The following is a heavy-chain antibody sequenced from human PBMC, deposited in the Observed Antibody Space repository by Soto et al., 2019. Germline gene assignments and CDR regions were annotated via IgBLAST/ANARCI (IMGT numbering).Heavy chain of an antibody. Sequence: ASVKVSCKASGYTFTGYYMHWVRQAPGQVLEWMGWINPNSGGTNYAQKFQVRVTMTRDTSISTAYMELSRLRSDYTAVYYCSREGYSSGWWVYYYYGMDVWGQGTTVTVSS. D-gene: IGHD6-19*01. CDR1: GYTFTGYY. CDR2: INPNSGGT. V-gene: IGHV1-2*02. J-gene: IGHJ6*02. CDR3: SREGYSSGWWVYYYYGMDV.